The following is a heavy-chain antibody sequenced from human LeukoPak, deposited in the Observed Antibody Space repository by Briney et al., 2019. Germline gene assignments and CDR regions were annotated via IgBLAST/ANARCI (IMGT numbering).Heavy chain of an antibody. CDR1: GGSISSYY. CDR3: ARGPGQLLVGYHYYYMDV. D-gene: IGHD2-2*01. V-gene: IGHV4-4*07. CDR2: IYTSGST. Sequence: PSETLSLTCTVSGGSISSYYWRWIRQPAGKGLEWIGRIYTSGSTNYNPSLKSRVTMSVETSKNQFSLKLSSVIAADTAVYYCARGPGQLLVGYHYYYMDVWGKGTTVTVSS. J-gene: IGHJ6*03.